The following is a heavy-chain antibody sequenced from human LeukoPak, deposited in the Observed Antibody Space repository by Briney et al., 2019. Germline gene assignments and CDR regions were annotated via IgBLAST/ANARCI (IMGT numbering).Heavy chain of an antibody. CDR1: GFTVSSNY. D-gene: IGHD6-19*01. J-gene: IGHJ6*03. CDR2: ISGSGGST. V-gene: IGHV3-23*01. Sequence: GGSLRLSCAASGFTVSSNYMSWVRQAPGKGLEWVSAISGSGGSTYYADSVKGRFTISRDNSKNTLYLQMNSLRAEDTAVYYCAKDRPSVAGTDYYYYMDVWGKGTTVTVSS. CDR3: AKDRPSVAGTDYYYYMDV.